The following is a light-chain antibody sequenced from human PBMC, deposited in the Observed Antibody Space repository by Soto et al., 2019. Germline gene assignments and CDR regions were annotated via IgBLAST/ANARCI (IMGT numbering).Light chain of an antibody. CDR2: GAS. CDR3: QQYNNWWT. Sequence: EIVMTQSPATLSVSPGERATLSCRASQSVSSNLAWYQQKPGQAPRLLIYGASTRATGIPARFSGSGSGTEFTLTSSGLQSEDCAVYCCQQYNNWWTFGQGTKVDI. CDR1: QSVSSN. V-gene: IGKV3-15*01. J-gene: IGKJ1*01.